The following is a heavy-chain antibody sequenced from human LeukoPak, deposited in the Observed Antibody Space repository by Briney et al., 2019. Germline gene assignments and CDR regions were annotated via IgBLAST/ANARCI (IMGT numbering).Heavy chain of an antibody. CDR2: IYTSGST. CDR3: ARGSYDSSGYYDY. D-gene: IGHD3-22*01. V-gene: IGHV4-61*02. CDR1: GGSISSGSYY. Sequence: PSETLSLTCTVSGGSISSGSYYWSWIRQPAGKGLEWIGRIYTSGSTNYNPSLKSRVTISVDTSKNQFSLKLSSVTAADTAVYYCARGSYDSSGYYDYWGQGTLVTVSS. J-gene: IGHJ4*02.